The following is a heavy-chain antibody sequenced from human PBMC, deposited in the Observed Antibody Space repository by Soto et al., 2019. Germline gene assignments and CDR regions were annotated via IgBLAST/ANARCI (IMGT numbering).Heavy chain of an antibody. Sequence: GESLQISCKGSGYSFTSYWIGWVRQMPGKGLEWMGIIYPGDSDTRYSPSFQGQVTISADKSNSTAYLQWSSMKASDTAMYYCARHRLDIVASIFDYWGQGTLVTVSS. CDR2: IYPGDSDT. CDR3: ARHRLDIVASIFDY. V-gene: IGHV5-51*01. CDR1: GYSFTSYW. D-gene: IGHD5-12*01. J-gene: IGHJ4*02.